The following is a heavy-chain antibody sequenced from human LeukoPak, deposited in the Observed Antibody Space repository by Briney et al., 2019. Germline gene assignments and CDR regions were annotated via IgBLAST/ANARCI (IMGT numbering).Heavy chain of an antibody. CDR1: GFTFSSYW. D-gene: IGHD3-3*01. Sequence: GGSLRLSCAASGFTFSSYWMTWVRQAPGKGLEWVANIKHDGSEQYYVDSVKGRSTISRHNVKNSLYLQMNSLRVEDTAVYYCARSPTCYDFWSGDKFIDYWGQGTLVTVSS. V-gene: IGHV3-7*01. CDR2: IKHDGSEQ. CDR3: ARSPTCYDFWSGDKFIDY. J-gene: IGHJ4*02.